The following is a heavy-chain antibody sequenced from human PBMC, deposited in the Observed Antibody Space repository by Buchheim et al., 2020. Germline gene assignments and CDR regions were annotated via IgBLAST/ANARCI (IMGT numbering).Heavy chain of an antibody. CDR2: ISSSGSTI. D-gene: IGHD6-19*01. CDR1: GFTFSDYY. V-gene: IGHV3-11*01. CDR3: ARDLEKSGQYSSGWYPWSYYYYGMDV. J-gene: IGHJ6*02. Sequence: QVQLVESGGGLVKPGGSLRLSCAASGFTFSDYYMSWIRQAPGKGLEWVSYISSSGSTIYYADSVKGRFTISRDNAKNSLYLQMNSLRAEDTAVYYCARDLEKSGQYSSGWYPWSYYYYGMDVWGQGTT.